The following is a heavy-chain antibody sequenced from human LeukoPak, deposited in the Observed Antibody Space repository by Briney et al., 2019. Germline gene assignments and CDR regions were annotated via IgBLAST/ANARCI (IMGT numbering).Heavy chain of an antibody. Sequence: ASVNVSCKASGYTFTIYGISWVRQAPGQGLEWMGWISAYNGNTNYAQKLQGRVTTTTDTSTSTAYMELRSLRSDDTAVYYCAREAAVAGTLGWFDPWGQGTLVTVSS. CDR2: ISAYNGNT. D-gene: IGHD6-19*01. J-gene: IGHJ5*02. CDR3: AREAAVAGTLGWFDP. V-gene: IGHV1-18*01. CDR1: GYTFTIYG.